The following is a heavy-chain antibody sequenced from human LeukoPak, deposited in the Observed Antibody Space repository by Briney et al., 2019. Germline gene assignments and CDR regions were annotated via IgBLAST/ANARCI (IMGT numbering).Heavy chain of an antibody. CDR1: GITFSTYG. CDR2: ISHDGSNY. CDR3: AKATGSSWYYFDD. D-gene: IGHD6-13*01. Sequence: GRSLRLSCADSGITFSTYGIHRVRQVPGKGLEWVAVISHDGSNYYYADSVKGRFTISRDNSKNTLYLQMNSLRTEDTAVYYCAKATGSSWYYFDDWGLGTLVTVSS. J-gene: IGHJ4*02. V-gene: IGHV3-30*18.